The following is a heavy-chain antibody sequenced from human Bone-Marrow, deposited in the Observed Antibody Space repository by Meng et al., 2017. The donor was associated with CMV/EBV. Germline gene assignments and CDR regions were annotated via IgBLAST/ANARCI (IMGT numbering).Heavy chain of an antibody. D-gene: IGHD3-3*01. J-gene: IGHJ6*02. Sequence: ASVKVSCKASGYTFTGYYMHWVRQAPGQGLEWMGWINPNSGGTNYAQKFQGRVIVTRDTSISTAYMELRRLRSDDTAVYYCARDLLRNRGVVITHYYYYGMDVWGQGTTVTVSS. V-gene: IGHV1-2*02. CDR1: GYTFTGYY. CDR3: ARDLLRNRGVVITHYYYYGMDV. CDR2: INPNSGGT.